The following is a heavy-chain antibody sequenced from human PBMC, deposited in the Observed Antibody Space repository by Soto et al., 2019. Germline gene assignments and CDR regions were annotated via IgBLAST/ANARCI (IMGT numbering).Heavy chain of an antibody. V-gene: IGHV1-69*01. CDR3: VGYCSSTSCARWYYYYCMDV. CDR2: IIPIFGTA. CDR1: GGTFSSYA. J-gene: IGHJ6*02. D-gene: IGHD2-2*01. Sequence: QVQLVQSGAEVKKPGSSVKVSCKASGGTFSSYAISWVRQAPGQGLEWMGGIIPIFGTANYAQKFQGRVTITADESTSTAYMELSSLRSEDTAVYYCVGYCSSTSCARWYYYYCMDVWGQGTTVTVSS.